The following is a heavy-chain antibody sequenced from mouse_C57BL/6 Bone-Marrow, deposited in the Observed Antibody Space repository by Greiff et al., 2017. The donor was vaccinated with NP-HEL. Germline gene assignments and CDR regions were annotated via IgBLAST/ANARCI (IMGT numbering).Heavy chain of an antibody. CDR1: GYTFTSYW. V-gene: IGHV1-50*01. J-gene: IGHJ3*01. CDR2: IDPSDSYT. CDR3: APDSNYFAY. D-gene: IGHD2-5*01. Sequence: QVQLQQPGAELVKPGASVKLSCKASGYTFTSYWMQWVKQRPGQGLEWIGEIDPSDSYTNYNQKFKGKATLTVDTSSSTAYMQLSSLTSEDSAVYYCAPDSNYFAYWGQGTLVTVSA.